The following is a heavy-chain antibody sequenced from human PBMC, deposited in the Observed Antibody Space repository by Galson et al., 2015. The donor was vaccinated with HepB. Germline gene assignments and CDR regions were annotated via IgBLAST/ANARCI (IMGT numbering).Heavy chain of an antibody. CDR1: GGSISSGGYS. V-gene: IGHV4-30-2*01. D-gene: IGHD4-23*01. CDR3: ARVSTVVDS. Sequence: TLSLTCVVSGGSISSGGYSWSWIRQPPGKGLEWIGYIYHSGSTFYNPSLKSRVTISLDRSKNQLSLNLTSVTAADTAGYYCARVSTVVDSWGQGTLVTVSS. J-gene: IGHJ4*02. CDR2: IYHSGST.